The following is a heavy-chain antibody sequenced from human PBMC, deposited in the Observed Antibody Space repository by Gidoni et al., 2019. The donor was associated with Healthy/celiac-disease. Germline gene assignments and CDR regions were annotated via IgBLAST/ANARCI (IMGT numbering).Heavy chain of an antibody. J-gene: IGHJ5*02. CDR2: ISGSGGST. CDR1: GFNFSSYA. D-gene: IGHD3-3*01. CDR3: AKGLWSGYSNNWFDP. Sequence: EVQLVESGGGLVQPGGSLRLCCAVSGFNFSSYAMSWVRQAPGKGLEWVSAISGSGGSTYYADSVKGRFTIARDNTKNTLYLQMNSLRAEDTAVYYCAKGLWSGYSNNWFDPWGQGTLVTVSS. V-gene: IGHV3-23*04.